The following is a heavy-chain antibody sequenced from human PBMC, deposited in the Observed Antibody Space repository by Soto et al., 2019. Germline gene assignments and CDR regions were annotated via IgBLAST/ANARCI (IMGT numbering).Heavy chain of an antibody. D-gene: IGHD3-10*01. CDR2: MNPNSGNT. CDR1: GGTFSSYA. V-gene: IGHV1-8*02. Sequence: ASVKVSCKASGGTFSSYAISWVRQATGQGLEWMGWMNPNSGNTGYAQKFQGRVTMTRNTSISTAYMELSSLRSEDTAVYYCARGRGVRGVIWKSWGQGTLVTVSS. CDR3: ARGRGVRGVIWKS. J-gene: IGHJ5*02.